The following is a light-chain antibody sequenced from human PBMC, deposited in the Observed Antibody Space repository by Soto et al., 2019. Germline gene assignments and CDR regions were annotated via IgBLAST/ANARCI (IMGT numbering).Light chain of an antibody. CDR1: SSDVGSHNL. CDR2: EVS. J-gene: IGLJ7*01. CDR3: CSYVGSRAV. V-gene: IGLV2-23*02. Sequence: QSALTQPASVSGSPGQSITISCTGTSSDVGSHNLVSWYQQHPGQAPKLMIYEVSKRPLGVSTRFAASKSGNTPSLTISGLQAEDQADYYCCSYVGSRAVFGGGTQLTVL.